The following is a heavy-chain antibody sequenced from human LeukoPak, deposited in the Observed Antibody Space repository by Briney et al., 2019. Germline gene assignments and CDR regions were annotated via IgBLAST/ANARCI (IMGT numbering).Heavy chain of an antibody. Sequence: ASVKVSCKASGYTFTSYAMHWVRQAPGQRLEWMGWINAGNGNTKYSQRFQGRVTITRDTSASTAYMELSSLRSEDAAVYYCARPDYYDSSGCTYWGQGTLVTVSS. CDR2: INAGNGNT. CDR3: ARPDYYDSSGCTY. J-gene: IGHJ4*02. D-gene: IGHD3-22*01. V-gene: IGHV1-3*01. CDR1: GYTFTSYA.